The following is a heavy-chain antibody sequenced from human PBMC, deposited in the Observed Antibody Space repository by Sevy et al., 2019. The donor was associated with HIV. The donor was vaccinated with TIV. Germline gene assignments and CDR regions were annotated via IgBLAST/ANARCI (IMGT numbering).Heavy chain of an antibody. CDR3: ARDRGYSSSSWFSVGFGWFDP. D-gene: IGHD6-6*01. CDR1: GFTFSSYG. J-gene: IGHJ5*02. CDR2: IWYDGSNK. V-gene: IGHV3-33*01. Sequence: GESLKISCAASGFTFSSYGMHWVRQAPGKGLEWVAVIWYDGSNKYYADSVKGRFTISRDNSKNTLYLQMNSLRAEDTAVYYCARDRGYSSSSWFSVGFGWFDPWGQGTLVTVSS.